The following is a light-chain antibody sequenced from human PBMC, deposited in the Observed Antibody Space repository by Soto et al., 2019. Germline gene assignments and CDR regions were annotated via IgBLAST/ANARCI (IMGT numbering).Light chain of an antibody. CDR1: QSVSSN. CDR3: QQYNNGPPWT. V-gene: IGKV3-15*01. CDR2: GAS. J-gene: IGKJ1*01. Sequence: EIVMTQSPATLSVSPGERATLSCRASQSVSSNLAWYQQKPGQAPRLLIYGASTRATGIPARFSGSGSGTGFIFTIRSLQPKDFAVNYCQQYNNGPPWTFGQGTKVEI.